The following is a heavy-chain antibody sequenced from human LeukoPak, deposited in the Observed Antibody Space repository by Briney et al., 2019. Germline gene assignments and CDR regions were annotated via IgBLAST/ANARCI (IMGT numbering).Heavy chain of an antibody. CDR2: ISAYNGNT. D-gene: IGHD2-2*02. CDR1: GYTFTSYG. J-gene: IGHJ3*02. CDR3: ARDILTRYCSSTSCYSAFDI. Sequence: ASVKVSCKASGYTFTSYGISWVRQAPGQGLEWMGWISAYNGNTNYAQKLQGRVTMTTDTSTSTAYMELRSLRSDDTAVYYCARDILTRYCSSTSCYSAFDIWGQGTMVTVSS. V-gene: IGHV1-18*01.